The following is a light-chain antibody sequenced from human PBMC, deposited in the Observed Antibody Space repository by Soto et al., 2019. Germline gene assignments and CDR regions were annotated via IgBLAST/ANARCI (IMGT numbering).Light chain of an antibody. CDR1: QSVSSN. J-gene: IGKJ4*01. CDR3: QQYSVWPLT. V-gene: IGKV3D-15*01. Sequence: TLSVSPGERATLSCRASQSVSSNLAWYQQKPGQAPRLLIFGASTRATGIPARFSGSGSETEFTLTISSLQSEDFAVYYCQQYSVWPLTFGGGTKVDIK. CDR2: GAS.